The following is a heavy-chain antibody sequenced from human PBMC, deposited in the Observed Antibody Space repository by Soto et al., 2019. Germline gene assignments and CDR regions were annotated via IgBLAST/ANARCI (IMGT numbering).Heavy chain of an antibody. CDR1: GFTFSSYG. V-gene: IGHV3-30*18. D-gene: IGHD2-15*01. Sequence: QVQLVESGGGVVQPGRSLRLSCAASGFTFSSYGMHWVRQAPGKGLEWVAVTSYDGSKKYYADSVKGRFTSSRDNSKNTLSLQMNSLRPEDTAVYYCAKATGGWTAFYHYGMDVWGQGTTVTVSS. J-gene: IGHJ6*02. CDR2: TSYDGSKK. CDR3: AKATGGWTAFYHYGMDV.